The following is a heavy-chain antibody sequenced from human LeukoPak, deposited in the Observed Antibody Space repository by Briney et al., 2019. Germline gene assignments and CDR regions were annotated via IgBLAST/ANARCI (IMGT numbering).Heavy chain of an antibody. CDR1: GGTFSSYA. V-gene: IGHV1-69*05. D-gene: IGHD2-15*01. Sequence: ASVKVSCKASGGTFSSYAISWVRQAPGQGLGWMGRIIPIFGTANYAQKFPGRVTITTDESTSTAYMELSSLRSEDTAVYYCARDNDIVVVVAARDWYFDLWGRGTLVTVSS. CDR3: ARDNDIVVVVAARDWYFDL. CDR2: IIPIFGTA. J-gene: IGHJ2*01.